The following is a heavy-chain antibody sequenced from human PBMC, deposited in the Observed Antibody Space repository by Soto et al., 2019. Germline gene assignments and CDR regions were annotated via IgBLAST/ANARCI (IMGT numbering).Heavy chain of an antibody. D-gene: IGHD3-16*02. CDR2: IYYSGST. J-gene: IGHJ4*02. CDR3: ASFLVWGSYRYSLPY. V-gene: IGHV4-39*01. CDR1: GGSISSSSYY. Sequence: PSETLSLTCTVSGGSISSSSYYWGWIRQPPGKGLEWIGSIYYSGSTYYNPSLKSRVTISVDTSKNQFSLKLSSVTAADTAVYYCASFLVWGSYRYSLPYWGQGTLVTVS.